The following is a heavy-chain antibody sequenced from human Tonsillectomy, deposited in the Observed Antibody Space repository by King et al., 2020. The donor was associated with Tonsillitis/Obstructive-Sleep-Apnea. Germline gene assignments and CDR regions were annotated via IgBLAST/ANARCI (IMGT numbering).Heavy chain of an antibody. V-gene: IGHV3-9*01. CDR3: AKDLIIAVSVTPGDGFDF. J-gene: IGHJ3*01. CDR1: GFNFDDYA. D-gene: IGHD6-13*01. CDR2: ISWNSGTI. Sequence: VQLVESGGGLVQPGRSLRLSCAASGFNFDDYAMYWVRQAPGKGLEWVSGISWNSGTINYADSVKGRFTISRDNAKNSLYLQMNSLRAEDTALYYCAKDLIIAVSVTPGDGFDFWGQGPMVTVSS.